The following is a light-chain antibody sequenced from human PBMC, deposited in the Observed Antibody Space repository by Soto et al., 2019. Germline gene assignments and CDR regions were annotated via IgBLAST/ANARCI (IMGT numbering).Light chain of an antibody. J-gene: IGKJ2*02. CDR1: QSVSHW. V-gene: IGKV1-5*03. CDR2: KAS. CDR3: QQYRSAST. Sequence: DIQMTQSPSTLSAFVGDRVTLTCRASQSVSHWLAWYQQKPGKAPRLLISKASTLESGGPSRFSGSGSGTEVTLSISSLQPDDCATYYCQQYRSASTFGQGTKLEIK.